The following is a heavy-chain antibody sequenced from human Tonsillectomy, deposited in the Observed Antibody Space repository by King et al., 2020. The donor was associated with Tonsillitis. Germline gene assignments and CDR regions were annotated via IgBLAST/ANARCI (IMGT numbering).Heavy chain of an antibody. V-gene: IGHV3-30*09. D-gene: IGHD3-10*01. CDR2: IAYDGNNK. J-gene: IGHJ4*02. CDR3: AREVYYYGSSGSYSLDN. CDR1: GFTFSNYV. Sequence: QVQLVESGGGVVHPGRSLRLSCAASGFTFSNYVMYWVRQAPGKGLEWVAVIAYDGNNKYYADSVKGRFAISRDNSKNTLYLQMNSLRAEDTAVYYCAREVYYYGSSGSYSLDNWGQGTLVTVSS.